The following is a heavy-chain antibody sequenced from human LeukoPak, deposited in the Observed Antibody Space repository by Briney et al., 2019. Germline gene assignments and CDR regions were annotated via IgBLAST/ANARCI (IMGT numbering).Heavy chain of an antibody. J-gene: IGHJ4*02. CDR3: ARDYADYVGYFFFDY. CDR1: GFTFGSYG. D-gene: IGHD4-17*01. Sequence: GGSLRLSCAASGFTFGSYGMNWVRQAPGKGLEWVSGLSGSGDTTYYADSAKGRFTISRDNSQNTLYLQMNSLRAEDTAVYYCARDYADYVGYFFFDYWGQGTLVTVSS. V-gene: IGHV3-23*01. CDR2: LSGSGDTT.